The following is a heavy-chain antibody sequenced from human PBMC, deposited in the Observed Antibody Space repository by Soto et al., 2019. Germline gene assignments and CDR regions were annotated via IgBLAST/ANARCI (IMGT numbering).Heavy chain of an antibody. Sequence: PSETLSLTCTVSGGSISSYYWSWIRQPPGKGLEWIGYIYYSGSTNYNPSLKSRVTISVDTSKNQFSLKLSSVTAADTAVYYCARPHFRHQEGAYAFDSWGQGTMVTVSS. CDR3: ARPHFRHQEGAYAFDS. J-gene: IGHJ3*02. CDR1: GGSISSYY. V-gene: IGHV4-59*08. CDR2: IYYSGST.